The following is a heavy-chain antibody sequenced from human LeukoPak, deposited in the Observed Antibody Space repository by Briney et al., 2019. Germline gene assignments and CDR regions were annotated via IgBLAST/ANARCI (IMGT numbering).Heavy chain of an antibody. CDR3: AKKALAVDY. D-gene: IGHD2-15*01. V-gene: IGHV3-23*01. Sequence: GGSLRLSCAASGFALRSYTVTWVRQAPGKGLEWVSSISSTSAYIYYADSVKGRFTISRDNSKNTLYLQMNSLRAEDTAVYYCAKKALAVDYWGQGTLVTVSS. J-gene: IGHJ4*02. CDR2: ISSTSAYI. CDR1: GFALRSYT.